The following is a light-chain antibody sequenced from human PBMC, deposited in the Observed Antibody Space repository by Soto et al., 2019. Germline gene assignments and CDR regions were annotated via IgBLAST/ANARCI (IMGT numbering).Light chain of an antibody. CDR1: ESISSGH. CDR3: KHYGSSLT. V-gene: IGKV3-20*01. J-gene: IGKJ4*01. CDR2: WTF. Sequence: EIVLTQSAGTLSLSPGERATVSCWASESISSGHLAWVQQRLGQAPRLLIYWTFIRETGIPERFSGSGYGTDFTLSISRLEPEEFAVYFCKHYGSSLTFGGGNRVAI.